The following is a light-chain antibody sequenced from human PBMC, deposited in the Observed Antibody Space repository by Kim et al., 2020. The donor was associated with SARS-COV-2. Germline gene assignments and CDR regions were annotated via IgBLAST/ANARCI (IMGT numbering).Light chain of an antibody. CDR2: AAS. CDR3: QQYYRNPFT. V-gene: IGKV1-39*01. CDR1: QSISNY. Sequence: DIQMTQSPSSLSASVGDRVTITCRASQSISNYLNWYQQKPGRAPKLLIYAASSIESGVPSRFSGSVSGTDFTLTISSLQPEDIASYYCQQYYRNPFTFGDGTKVDIK. J-gene: IGKJ3*01.